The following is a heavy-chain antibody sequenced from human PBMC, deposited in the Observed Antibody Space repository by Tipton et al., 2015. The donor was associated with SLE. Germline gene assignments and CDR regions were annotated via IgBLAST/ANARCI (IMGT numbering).Heavy chain of an antibody. J-gene: IGHJ4*02. CDR1: GDSINSGDYS. D-gene: IGHD4-11*01. CDR2: IFRSGNA. V-gene: IGHV4-30-2*01. Sequence: TLSLTCAVSGDSINSGDYSWSWIRQPPGKGLEWIGYIFRSGNAYYNPPLNSRVTISLDMSRNQFSLRLKSVTAADTAVYFCARFDYSNWDDYWGQGTLVTVSS. CDR3: ARFDYSNWDDY.